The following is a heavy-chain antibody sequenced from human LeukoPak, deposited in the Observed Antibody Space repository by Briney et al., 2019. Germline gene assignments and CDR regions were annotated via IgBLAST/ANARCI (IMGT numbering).Heavy chain of an antibody. V-gene: IGHV1-2*02. D-gene: IGHD3-10*01. Sequence: ASVNVSCKASGYTFTGYHMHWVRQAPGQGLECMGCINPNSGGTNYAQKFQGRVTMTRDTSISTAYMELSRLRSDDTAVYYCARDSGERGSGSYLIAYWGQGTLVTVSS. J-gene: IGHJ4*02. CDR2: INPNSGGT. CDR1: GYTFTGYH. CDR3: ARDSGERGSGSYLIAY.